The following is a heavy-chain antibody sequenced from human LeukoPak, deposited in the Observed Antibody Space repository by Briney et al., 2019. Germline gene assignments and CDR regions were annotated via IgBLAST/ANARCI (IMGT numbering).Heavy chain of an antibody. J-gene: IGHJ6*02. V-gene: IGHV1-46*01. CDR2: INPSGGST. CDR3: AREDVVLVDAVRYQYYGMDV. CDR1: GYNFISYY. Sequence: ASVKVSCKASGYNFISYYMHWVRQAPGQGLEWMGIINPSGGSTSYAQKFQDRVTMTRDTSTSTVYMELRSLKSEDTAVYYCAREDVVLVDAVRYQYYGMDVWGQGTTVTVSS. D-gene: IGHD2-8*01.